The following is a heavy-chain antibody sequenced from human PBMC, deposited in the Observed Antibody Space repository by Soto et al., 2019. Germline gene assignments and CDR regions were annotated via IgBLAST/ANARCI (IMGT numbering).Heavy chain of an antibody. Sequence: SETLSLTCAVSGGSVSSDNYYWSWIRQPPGKGLEWIGYFYYTGNTNYNPSLKGRVTVSLDTSKNQFSLRLSSVTAADTAVYYCARDSPPYCSGGNCYAYYFDSWGQGILVTVSS. CDR3: ARDSPPYCSGGNCYAYYFDS. V-gene: IGHV4-61*01. CDR1: GGSVSSDNYY. J-gene: IGHJ4*02. CDR2: FYYTGNT. D-gene: IGHD2-15*01.